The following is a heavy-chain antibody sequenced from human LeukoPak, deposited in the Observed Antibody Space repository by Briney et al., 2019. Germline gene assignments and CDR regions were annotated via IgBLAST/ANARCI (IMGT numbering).Heavy chain of an antibody. Sequence: GGSLRLSCAASGFTFSSYAMSWVRQAPGKGLEWVPAISGSGGSTYYADSVKGRFTISRDNSKNTLYLQMNSLRAEDTAVYYCAKEALTYYYDSSGYFPGAFDIWGQGTMVTVSS. CDR1: GFTFSSYA. D-gene: IGHD3-22*01. CDR2: ISGSGGST. J-gene: IGHJ3*02. V-gene: IGHV3-23*01. CDR3: AKEALTYYYDSSGYFPGAFDI.